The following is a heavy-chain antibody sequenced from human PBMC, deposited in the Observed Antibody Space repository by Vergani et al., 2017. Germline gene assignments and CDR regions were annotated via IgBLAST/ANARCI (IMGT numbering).Heavy chain of an antibody. CDR2: INTDTGNP. J-gene: IGHJ4*02. CDR1: GYTFTTYA. D-gene: IGHD3-10*01. Sequence: QVQLVQSGSELKKPGASVKVSCKASGYTFTTYAMNWVRQAPGQGLEWMGWINTDTGNPTYAPGFTGRFVFSLDTSVSTTYLHISSLEPGDTAVYYCARGPRVREAPDGRFGYWGQGTLVTVSS. V-gene: IGHV7-4-1*02. CDR3: ARGPRVREAPDGRFGY.